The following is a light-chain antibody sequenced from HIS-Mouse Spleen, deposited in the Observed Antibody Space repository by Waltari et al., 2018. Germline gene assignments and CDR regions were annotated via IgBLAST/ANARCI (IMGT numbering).Light chain of an antibody. CDR3: YSTDSSGNHRV. CDR1: ALPKKY. CDR2: EDS. Sequence: SYALTQPPSVSVSPGHTARITCPGDALPKKYAYWYQQKSGQAPVLVIYEDSKRPSGIPERFSGSSSGTMATLTISGAQVEDEADYYCYSTDSSGNHRVFGTGTKVTVL. J-gene: IGLJ1*01. V-gene: IGLV3-10*01.